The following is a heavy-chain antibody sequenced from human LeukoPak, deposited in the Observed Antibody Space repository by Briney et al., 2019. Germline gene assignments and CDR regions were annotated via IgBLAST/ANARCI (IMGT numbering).Heavy chain of an antibody. D-gene: IGHD6-6*01. J-gene: IGHJ6*02. CDR3: ARGSSGQLVTYYYYGMDV. Sequence: GGSLRLSCAASGFTFSDYYMTWIRQAPGGGLECISYISTRSTYTDYADSVKGRFTISRDNAKNSLYLQMNSLRAEDTAVYYCARGSSGQLVTYYYYGMDVWGQGTTVTVSS. V-gene: IGHV3-11*05. CDR1: GFTFSDYY. CDR2: ISTRSTYT.